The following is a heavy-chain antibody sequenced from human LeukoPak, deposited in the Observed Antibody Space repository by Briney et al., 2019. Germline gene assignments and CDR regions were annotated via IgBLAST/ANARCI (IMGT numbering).Heavy chain of an antibody. D-gene: IGHD2-8*01. CDR1: SGSLSSDNNY. CDR3: ARDRGRMVYAVWFDP. Sequence: SETLSLTCTVSSGSLSSDNNYWNWIRQPAGKGLEWIGRIYTSGRTSYNPSLKSRVTISIDTSKNQFSLKLGSVTAADTAVYYCARDRGRMVYAVWFDPWGQGTLVTVSS. CDR2: IYTSGRT. V-gene: IGHV4-61*02. J-gene: IGHJ5*02.